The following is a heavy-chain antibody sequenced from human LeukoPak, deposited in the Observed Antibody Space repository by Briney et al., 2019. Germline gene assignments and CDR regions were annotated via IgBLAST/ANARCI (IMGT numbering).Heavy chain of an antibody. Sequence: GGSLRLSCAASGFTFISYPISWVRQAPGKVLEWVSAISGSGDSTYYAYSVKGRFTISRDNSKNTLYLQMASLRADETDVNYCVKGCYYERSGHYYFDYWGQGTLVTVSS. CDR3: VKGCYYERSGHYYFDY. V-gene: IGHV3-23*01. J-gene: IGHJ4*02. CDR1: GFTFISYP. D-gene: IGHD3-22*01. CDR2: ISGSGDST.